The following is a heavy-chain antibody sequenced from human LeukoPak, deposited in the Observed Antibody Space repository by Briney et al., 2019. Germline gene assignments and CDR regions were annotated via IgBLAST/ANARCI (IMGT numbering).Heavy chain of an antibody. CDR2: MNPKTDNT. D-gene: IGHD2/OR15-2a*01. J-gene: IGHJ4*02. Sequence: ASVKVSCKISGYSFTDYDIHWVRQATGQGLEWMGWMNPKTDNTEYAQKFQGRVTLTWTTSISTAYMELSSLKSEDTAVYFCARSGPISLRFWGQGTLVTVSS. V-gene: IGHV1-8*01. CDR3: ARSGPISLRF. CDR1: GYSFTDYD.